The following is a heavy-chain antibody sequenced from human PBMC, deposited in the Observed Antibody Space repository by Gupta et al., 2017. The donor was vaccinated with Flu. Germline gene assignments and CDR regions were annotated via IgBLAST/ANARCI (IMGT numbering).Heavy chain of an antibody. Sequence: QLQLQESGPGLVKPSETLSLTCDVSGGSIHTSTHYWRYVRQPPGKGLEWIGCVYHRGTAHYNPSLKSRVTISLDMSTNRFSLRPRSVTAADTAVYFCIGFCSSTTCPRNTFDMWGQGTLVTVSS. D-gene: IGHD2-2*03. CDR3: IGFCSSTTCPRNTFDM. J-gene: IGHJ3*02. CDR2: VYHRGTA. CDR1: GGSIHTSTHY. V-gene: IGHV4-39*02.